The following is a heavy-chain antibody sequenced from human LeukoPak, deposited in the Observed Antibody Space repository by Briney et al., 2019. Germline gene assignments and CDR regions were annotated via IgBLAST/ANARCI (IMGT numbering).Heavy chain of an antibody. V-gene: IGHV3-23*01. CDR2: ISGSGGST. D-gene: IGHD6-13*01. CDR3: AGPHPGIAAAGTQGLDY. J-gene: IGHJ4*02. Sequence: GGSLRLSCEASGFTFSSYAMSWVRQAPGKGLEWVSAISGSGGSTYYADSVKGRFTISRDNSKNTLYLQMNSLRAEDTAVYYCAGPHPGIAAAGTQGLDYWGQGTLVTVSS. CDR1: GFTFSSYA.